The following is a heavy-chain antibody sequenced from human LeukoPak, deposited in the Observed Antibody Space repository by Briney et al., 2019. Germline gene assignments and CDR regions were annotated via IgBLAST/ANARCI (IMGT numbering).Heavy chain of an antibody. CDR3: AKDIVEAGPFFDY. V-gene: IGHV3-23*01. CDR2: ISGGSGSK. Sequence: GGSLRLSCVASKFTFSSYAMSWVRQAPGKGLEWVAAISGGSGSKYYADSVKGRFTISRDNAKNSLYLQMNSLRAEDTAVYYCAKDIVEAGPFFDYWGQGTLVTVSS. CDR1: KFTFSSYA. J-gene: IGHJ4*02. D-gene: IGHD3-16*02.